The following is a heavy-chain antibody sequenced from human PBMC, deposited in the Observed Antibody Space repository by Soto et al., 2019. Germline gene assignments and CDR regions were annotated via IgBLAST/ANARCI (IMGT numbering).Heavy chain of an antibody. CDR1: GITFSGYN. CDR3: ARDRPSRDSFYYGLDV. D-gene: IGHD6-13*01. CDR2: ISSSGTYI. Sequence: QLVESGGGLVKPGGSLRLSCAASGITFSGYNMNWVRQAPGKGLEWVSSISSSGTYIHHADSVKARFTIYRDNAKNSLYLQMDSLRAEDTAVYYCARDRPSRDSFYYGLDVWGQGTTVTVS. J-gene: IGHJ6*02. V-gene: IGHV3-21*06.